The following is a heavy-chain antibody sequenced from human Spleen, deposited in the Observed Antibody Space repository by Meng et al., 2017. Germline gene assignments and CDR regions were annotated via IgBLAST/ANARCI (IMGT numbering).Heavy chain of an antibody. CDR3: ASFDHIPRRNYFDY. CDR2: IGHSGIT. CDR1: GGSISTSGYY. Sequence: QPQLQESGPGLVKPSEALSLTCSCSGGSISTSGYYWGWIRQPPGKGLEWIGSIGHSGITYYTPSLKSRVTVSIDTSKNQFSLNLNSMTAADTAVYYCASFDHIPRRNYFDYWGQGTLVTVSS. J-gene: IGHJ4*02. D-gene: IGHD2-21*01. V-gene: IGHV4-39*01.